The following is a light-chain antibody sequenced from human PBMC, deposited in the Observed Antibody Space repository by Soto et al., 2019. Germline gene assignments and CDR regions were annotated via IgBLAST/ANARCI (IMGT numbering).Light chain of an antibody. V-gene: IGKV3-11*01. Sequence: EIVLTQSPATLSLSPGERATLSCRASQSVSSYLAWYQQKPGQAPRLLIYDASNRATGIPARFSGSGSGKDFTLIISSLEPEDFAVYYCQQRSTEVTFGQGTKLEIK. CDR3: QQRSTEVT. CDR1: QSVSSY. CDR2: DAS. J-gene: IGKJ2*01.